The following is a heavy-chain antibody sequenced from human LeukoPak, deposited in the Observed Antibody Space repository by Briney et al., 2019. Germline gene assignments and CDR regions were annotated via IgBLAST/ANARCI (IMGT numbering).Heavy chain of an antibody. CDR3: AKGSGSSSYNTMDV. D-gene: IGHD2-2*02. CDR1: GFTFSSYA. CDR2: ISGSGGET. V-gene: IGHV3-23*01. J-gene: IGHJ6*02. Sequence: GGSLRPSCAASGFTFSSYAMNWVRQSPGKGLEWVSVISGSGGETFYADSVKGRFTISRDNSGNTQYLQMNSLRAEDTAVYYCAKGSGSSSYNTMDVWGQGTTVTVSS.